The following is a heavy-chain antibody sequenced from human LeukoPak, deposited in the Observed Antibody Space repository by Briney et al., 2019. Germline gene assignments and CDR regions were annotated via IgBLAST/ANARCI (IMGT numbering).Heavy chain of an antibody. CDR2: ISWNRGSV. D-gene: IGHD2-21*02. V-gene: IGHV3-9*01. CDR1: GFIFEDYP. CDR3: AKGGGDSHDAFHV. Sequence: GRSLRLFCAASGFIFEDYPMLCVRRLPGKGLEWVSCISWNRGSVVCADSVKGRFTISRDNAKNSLYPQMNSQNNGDTSLYFCAKGGGDSHDAFHVWGRGTMVTVSS. J-gene: IGHJ3*01.